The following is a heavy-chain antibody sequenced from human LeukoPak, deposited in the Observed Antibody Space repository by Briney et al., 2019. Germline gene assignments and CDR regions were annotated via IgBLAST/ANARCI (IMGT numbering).Heavy chain of an antibody. CDR2: ISVSGGNT. CDR3: AREGEVAGITTGAFDI. Sequence: GGSLRLSCSASGFSFSNYSMNWVRQAPGKGLEWVSGISVSGGNTYYADSVKGRFTISRDNSKNTLYLQINSLRAEDTAVYYCAREGEVAGITTGAFDIWGHGTMVTVSS. CDR1: GFSFSNYS. D-gene: IGHD3-10*01. V-gene: IGHV3-23*01. J-gene: IGHJ3*02.